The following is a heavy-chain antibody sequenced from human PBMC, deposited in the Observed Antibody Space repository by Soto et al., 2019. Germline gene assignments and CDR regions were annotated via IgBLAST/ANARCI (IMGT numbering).Heavy chain of an antibody. CDR3: VRWDSGSPDH. CDR2: TKNKANRYTT. D-gene: IGHD1-26*01. J-gene: IGHJ4*02. Sequence: EVQLVESGGGLVQPGGSLRLSCAASGFTLSDHYMDWVRQAPGKGLEWVGRTKNKANRYTTEYAASEKVRFTISRDDSENSVYLHMNSLKTNNAAEYYCVRWDSGSPDHWGQGTLVTVSS. V-gene: IGHV3-72*01. CDR1: GFTLSDHY.